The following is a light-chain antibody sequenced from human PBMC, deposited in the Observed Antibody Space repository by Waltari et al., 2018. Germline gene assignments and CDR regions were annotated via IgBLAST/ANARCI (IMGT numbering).Light chain of an antibody. Sequence: SYELTQPPSVSVSPGQTASIPCSGAKFGDKDPGWYQQKPGQSPVLVIYQDNKRPSGIPERFSGSNSGNTATLTISGTQAMDEADYYCQAWDSSSTVVFGGGTKLTVL. J-gene: IGLJ2*01. CDR2: QDN. CDR3: QAWDSSSTVV. V-gene: IGLV3-1*01. CDR1: KFGDKD.